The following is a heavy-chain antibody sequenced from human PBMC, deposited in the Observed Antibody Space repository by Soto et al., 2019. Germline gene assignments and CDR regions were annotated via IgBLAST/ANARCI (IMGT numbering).Heavy chain of an antibody. CDR2: INHSGST. CDR1: GGSFSGYY. J-gene: IGHJ4*02. Sequence: SETLSLTCAVYGGSFSGYYWSWIRQPPGKGLEWIGEINHSGSTNYNPSLKSRVTISVDTSKNQFSLKLSSVTAADTAVYYCARGWGSGWYLDYWGQGTLVTVSS. CDR3: ARGWGSGWYLDY. D-gene: IGHD6-19*01. V-gene: IGHV4-34*01.